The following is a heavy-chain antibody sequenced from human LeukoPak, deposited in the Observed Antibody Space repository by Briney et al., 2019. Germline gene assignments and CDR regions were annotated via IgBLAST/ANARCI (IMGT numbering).Heavy chain of an antibody. CDR2: IYHSGST. J-gene: IGHJ4*02. CDR3: ARGLLGRYCSGGSCYRRYYFDY. Sequence: SETLSLTCTVSGYSISSGYYWGWIRQPPGKGLEWIGSIYHSGSTYYNPSLKSRVTISVDTSKNQFSLKLSSVTAADTAVYYCARGLLGRYCSGGSCYRRYYFDYWGQGTLVTVSS. D-gene: IGHD2-15*01. CDR1: GYSISSGYY. V-gene: IGHV4-38-2*02.